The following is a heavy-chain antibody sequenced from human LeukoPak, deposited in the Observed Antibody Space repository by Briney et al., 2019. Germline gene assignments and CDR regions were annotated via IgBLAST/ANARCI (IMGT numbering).Heavy chain of an antibody. CDR2: ISYDGSNK. CDR3: ARVGSSGWDLDD. Sequence: GRSLRLSCAASGFSFISYAMHWVRQPPGKGLEWVAVISYDGSNKYYADSGKGRFTIYRDQSKNTLYLQMDSLGADDTAMYYCARVGSSGWDLDDWGQGTLVTVSS. V-gene: IGHV3-30*04. J-gene: IGHJ4*02. D-gene: IGHD6-19*01. CDR1: GFSFISYA.